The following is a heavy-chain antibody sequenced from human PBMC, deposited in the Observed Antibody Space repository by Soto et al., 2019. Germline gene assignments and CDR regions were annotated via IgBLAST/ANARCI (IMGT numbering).Heavy chain of an antibody. J-gene: IGHJ5*02. CDR3: ARYYGSGSYGNWFDP. Sequence: TSETLSLTCTVSGGSISSGGYYWSWIRQHPGKGLEWIGYIYYSGSTYYNPSLKSRVTISVDTSKDQFSLKLSSVTAADTAVYYCARYYGSGSYGNWFDPWGQGTLVTVSS. CDR2: IYYSGST. D-gene: IGHD3-10*01. V-gene: IGHV4-30-4*08. CDR1: GGSISSGGYY.